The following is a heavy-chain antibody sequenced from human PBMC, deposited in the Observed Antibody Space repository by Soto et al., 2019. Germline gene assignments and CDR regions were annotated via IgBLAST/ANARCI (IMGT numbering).Heavy chain of an antibody. CDR3: ARAEIRAAGSYYYGMDV. J-gene: IGHJ6*02. Sequence: SETLSLTCTVSGGSISSYYWSWIRQPAGKGLEWIGRIYTSGSTNYNPSLKSRVTMSVDTSKNQFSLKLSSVTAADTAVYYCARAEIRAAGSYYYGMDVWGQGTTVTVSS. CDR1: GGSISSYY. V-gene: IGHV4-4*07. CDR2: IYTSGST. D-gene: IGHD6-19*01.